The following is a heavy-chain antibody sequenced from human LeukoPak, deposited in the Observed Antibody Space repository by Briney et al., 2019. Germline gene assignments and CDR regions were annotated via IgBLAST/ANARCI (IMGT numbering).Heavy chain of an antibody. V-gene: IGHV4-38-2*02. CDR1: GYSISSGYY. D-gene: IGHD6-13*01. CDR2: IHHSGST. Sequence: SETLSLTCTVSGYSISSGYYWGWIRQPPGKGLEWIGSIHHSGSTNYNPSLKSRVTISVDTSKNQFSLKLSSVTAADTAVYYCARGGPEAAAGRDNGEAERDYWGQGTLVTVSS. J-gene: IGHJ4*02. CDR3: ARGGPEAAAGRDNGEAERDY.